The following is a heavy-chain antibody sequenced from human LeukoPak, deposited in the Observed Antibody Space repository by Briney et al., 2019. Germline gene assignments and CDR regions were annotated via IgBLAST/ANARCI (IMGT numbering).Heavy chain of an antibody. V-gene: IGHV3-23*01. CDR2: SGSGGST. CDR1: GFTFSSYA. D-gene: IGHD1-26*01. CDR3: AKDRHVGSHNY. Sequence: GGSLRLSCAASGFTFSSYAMTWVRQAPGKGLEWVSVSGSGGSTYYADSVKGRFTISRDNSKNTVYPQMNSLRAEDTAVYYCAKDRHVGSHNYWGQGTQVTVSS. J-gene: IGHJ4*02.